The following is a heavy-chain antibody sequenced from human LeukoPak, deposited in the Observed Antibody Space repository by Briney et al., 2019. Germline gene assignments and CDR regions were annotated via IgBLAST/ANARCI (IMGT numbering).Heavy chain of an antibody. V-gene: IGHV1-69*13. Sequence: ASVKVSCKASGGTFSSYAISWVRQAPGQGLEWMGGIIPIFGTANYAQKFQGRVTITADESTSTAYMELSSLRSEDTAVYYCARGGYDFWSGYYRYNWFDPWGQGTLVTVSS. CDR1: GGTFSSYA. CDR2: IIPIFGTA. J-gene: IGHJ5*02. D-gene: IGHD3-3*01. CDR3: ARGGYDFWSGYYRYNWFDP.